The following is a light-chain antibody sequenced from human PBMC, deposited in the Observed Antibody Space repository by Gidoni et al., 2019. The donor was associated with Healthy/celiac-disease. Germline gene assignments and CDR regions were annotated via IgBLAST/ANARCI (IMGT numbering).Light chain of an antibody. CDR2: AAS. CDR1: QGISSY. J-gene: IGKJ4*01. V-gene: IGKV1-9*01. Sequence: MQLTQSPSSLSASVGDRVTITCRASQGISSYLAWYQQKPGKAPKLLIYAASTLQSGVPSRFSGSGSGTDFTLTLSGLQPEDFATYYCQQLNSYPLTFGGGTKVEIK. CDR3: QQLNSYPLT.